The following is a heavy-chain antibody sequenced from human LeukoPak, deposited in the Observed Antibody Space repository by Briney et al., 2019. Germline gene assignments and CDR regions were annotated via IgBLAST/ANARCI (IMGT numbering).Heavy chain of an antibody. J-gene: IGHJ3*02. Sequence: GGSLRLSCAASGFTFSSYSMNWGRQAPGKGLEWVSAISISRTYIYYADSVKGRFTISRDSSKNTLFLQMNSLRVGDTAVYYCARAGYYDSSGFYAPDAFDIWGQGTVVTVSS. CDR2: ISISRTYI. V-gene: IGHV3-21*04. CDR1: GFTFSSYS. D-gene: IGHD3-22*01. CDR3: ARAGYYDSSGFYAPDAFDI.